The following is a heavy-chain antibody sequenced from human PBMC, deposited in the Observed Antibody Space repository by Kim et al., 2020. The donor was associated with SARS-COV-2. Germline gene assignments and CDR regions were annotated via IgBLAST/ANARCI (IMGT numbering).Heavy chain of an antibody. Sequence: NDYAVSVKSQITIHPDASKNQFSLQRNSVTPEETAVYYCAREGGSGWSFDYWGQGTLVTVSS. CDR3: AREGGSGWSFDY. CDR2: N. J-gene: IGHJ4*02. D-gene: IGHD6-19*01. V-gene: IGHV6-1*01.